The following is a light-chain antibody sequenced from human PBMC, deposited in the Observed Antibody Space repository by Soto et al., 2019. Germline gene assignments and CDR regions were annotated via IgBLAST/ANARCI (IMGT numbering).Light chain of an antibody. CDR2: GAS. CDR3: QQYAGSPRA. Sequence: EIVMTQSPLSLPVTPGEPASISCRSSQILLHSNGYNYLDWYQQKPGQAPRLLIYGASSRATGIPDRFSGSGSGTDFTLTINRVEPEDFAVYFCQQYAGSPRAFGQGTKVDI. V-gene: IGKV3-20*01. J-gene: IGKJ1*01. CDR1: QILLHSNGYNY.